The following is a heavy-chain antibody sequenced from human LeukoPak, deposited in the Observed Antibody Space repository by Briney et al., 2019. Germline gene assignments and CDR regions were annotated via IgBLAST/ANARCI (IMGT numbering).Heavy chain of an antibody. CDR2: IYYSGST. D-gene: IGHD2-2*01. CDR1: GGSISSGDYY. Sequence: SETLSLTCTVSGGSISSGDYYWSWVRQPPGKGLEWIGYIYYSGSTYCNPSLKSRVTISVDTSKNQFSLKLSSVTAADTAVYYCARYLRETVVGLDYWGQGTLVTVSS. J-gene: IGHJ4*02. V-gene: IGHV4-30-4*01. CDR3: ARYLRETVVGLDY.